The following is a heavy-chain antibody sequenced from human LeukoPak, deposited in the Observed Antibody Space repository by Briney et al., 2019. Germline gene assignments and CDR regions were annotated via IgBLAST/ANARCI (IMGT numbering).Heavy chain of an antibody. Sequence: SETLSLTCTVSGGSISSYYWSWIRQPPGKGLEWIGYIYYSGSTNYNPSLKSRVTISVDTSKNQFSLKLSSVTAADTAVYYCAREGISDYFDYWGQGTLVTVSS. CDR3: AREGISDYFDY. CDR1: GGSISSYY. D-gene: IGHD1-14*01. CDR2: IYYSGST. J-gene: IGHJ4*02. V-gene: IGHV4-59*01.